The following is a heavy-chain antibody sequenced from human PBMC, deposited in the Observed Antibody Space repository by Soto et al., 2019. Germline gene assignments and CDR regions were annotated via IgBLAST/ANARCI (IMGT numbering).Heavy chain of an antibody. D-gene: IGHD3-10*01. CDR2: INAGNGNT. CDR3: ARSSMNYGSGSYYGWFDP. J-gene: IGHJ5*02. Sequence: QVQLVQSGAEVKKPGASVKVSCKASGYTFTSYAMHWVRQAPGQRLEWMGWINAGNGNTKYSQKFQGRVTITRDTSASTAYMERSSLRSEDTAVYYCARSSMNYGSGSYYGWFDPWGQGTLVTVSS. V-gene: IGHV1-3*01. CDR1: GYTFTSYA.